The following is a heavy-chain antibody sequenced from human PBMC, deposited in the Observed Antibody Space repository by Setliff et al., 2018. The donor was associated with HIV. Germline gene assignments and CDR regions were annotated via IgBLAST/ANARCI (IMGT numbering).Heavy chain of an antibody. CDR2: IIPLFGTT. CDR1: GGTFNNYA. CDR3: ATVFYYNSESYSLDY. V-gene: IGHV1-69*13. J-gene: IGHJ4*02. Sequence: SVQVSCKASGGTFNNYAISWVRQAPGQGLEWVGGIIPLFGTTNYAQKFQGRVTITADESTNTAHMELNSLRSIDTAMYYCATVFYYNSESYSLDYWGQGMLVTVPQ. D-gene: IGHD3-10*01.